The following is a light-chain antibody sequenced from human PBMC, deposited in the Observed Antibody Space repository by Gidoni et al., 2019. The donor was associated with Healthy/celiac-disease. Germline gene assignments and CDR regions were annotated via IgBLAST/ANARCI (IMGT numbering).Light chain of an antibody. J-gene: IGLJ2*01. Sequence: SYVLPPPPSVSVAPGQTARITCGGNNLGSKSLHWYQQKPGQAPVLVVYDDSDRPSGIPERFAGSNSGNTATITISRVEAGDEADYYCQVWDRSSDNLVVFGGGTKLTVL. CDR2: DDS. V-gene: IGLV3-21*02. CDR3: QVWDRSSDNLVV. CDR1: NLGSKS.